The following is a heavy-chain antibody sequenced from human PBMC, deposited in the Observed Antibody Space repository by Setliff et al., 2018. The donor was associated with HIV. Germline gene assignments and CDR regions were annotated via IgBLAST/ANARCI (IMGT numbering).Heavy chain of an antibody. CDR2: LSTSGDST. CDR3: ARDDSNGNTDAFDI. V-gene: IGHV3-21*04. Sequence: GGSLRLSCAASGFTFGSQWMHWVRQAPGKGLEWVSALSTSGDSTYYADSVKGRFTISRDNPKNSLYLQMTSLRAEDTAVYYCARDDSNGNTDAFDIWGQGTTVTVSS. D-gene: IGHD5-18*01. CDR1: GFTFGSQW. J-gene: IGHJ3*02.